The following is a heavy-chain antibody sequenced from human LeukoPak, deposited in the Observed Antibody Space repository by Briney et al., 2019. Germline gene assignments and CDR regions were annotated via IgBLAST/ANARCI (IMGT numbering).Heavy chain of an antibody. CDR3: ARQSVAAGTQWLDP. CDR1: GFTVSSNY. Sequence: GGSLRLSCAASGFTVSSNYMSWVRQAPGKGLEWVSVIYSGGSTYYADSVKGRFTISRHNSKNTLYLQMNSLRAEDTAVYYCARQSVAAGTQWLDPWGQGALVTVSS. J-gene: IGHJ5*02. CDR2: IYSGGST. V-gene: IGHV3-53*04. D-gene: IGHD6-13*01.